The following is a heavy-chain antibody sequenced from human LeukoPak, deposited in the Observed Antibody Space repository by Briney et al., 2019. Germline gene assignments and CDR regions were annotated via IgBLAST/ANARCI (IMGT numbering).Heavy chain of an antibody. V-gene: IGHV3-30*04. Sequence: GGSLRLSCAASGLTFSSHSMHWFRQAPGKGLERVALISYDGTNKYHAEFLKGRFTVSRDNSKNALYLQMNSLGPEDTAVYYCAREANYYDAGGYYHYFFDYWGQGALVIVSS. CDR3: AREANYYDAGGYYHYFFDY. D-gene: IGHD3-22*01. J-gene: IGHJ4*02. CDR2: ISYDGTNK. CDR1: GLTFSSHS.